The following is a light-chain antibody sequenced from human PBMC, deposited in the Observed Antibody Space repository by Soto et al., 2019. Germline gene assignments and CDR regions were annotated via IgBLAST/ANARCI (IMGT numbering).Light chain of an antibody. J-gene: IGKJ3*01. V-gene: IGKV3-11*01. CDR2: DAS. Sequence: EIVLTQSPATLSLSPGERATLSCRASQSLSNFLAWYQQKPGQAPRLLIYDASNRATGIPVRFSGSGSGTDFTLTISSLEPEDFAVYYCQLRSNLFTFSPGTTVEIK. CDR3: QLRSNLFT. CDR1: QSLSNF.